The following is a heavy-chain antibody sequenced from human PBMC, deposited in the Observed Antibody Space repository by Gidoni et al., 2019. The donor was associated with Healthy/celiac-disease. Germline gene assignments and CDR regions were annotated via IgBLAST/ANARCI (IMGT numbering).Heavy chain of an antibody. D-gene: IGHD3-3*02. Sequence: EVQLLESGGGLVLPGGSLILTCSASGFTLSSYASVWVRQAPGKGLEWVSAISGSGGSTYYADSVKGRFTISRDNTKNTLYLQMNSLRAEDTAVYYCAKAQIIFYYGMDVWGQGTTVTVSS. V-gene: IGHV3-23*01. CDR3: AKAQIIFYYGMDV. CDR2: ISGSGGST. CDR1: GFTLSSYA. J-gene: IGHJ6*02.